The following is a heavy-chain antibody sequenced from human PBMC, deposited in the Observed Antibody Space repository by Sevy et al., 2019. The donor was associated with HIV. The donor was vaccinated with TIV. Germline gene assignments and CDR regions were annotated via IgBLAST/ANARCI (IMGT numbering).Heavy chain of an antibody. CDR3: ARGAGRYYDSSGYPDAFDI. CDR2: ISAYNGNT. V-gene: IGHV1-18*01. CDR1: GYTFTSYG. J-gene: IGHJ3*02. D-gene: IGHD3-22*01. Sequence: ASVKVSCKASGYTFTSYGISWVRQAPGQGLEWMGWISAYNGNTNYAQKLQGRVTMTTDTSTSTAYMELRSLRSDDTAVYYCARGAGRYYDSSGYPDAFDIWGQGTMVTVSS.